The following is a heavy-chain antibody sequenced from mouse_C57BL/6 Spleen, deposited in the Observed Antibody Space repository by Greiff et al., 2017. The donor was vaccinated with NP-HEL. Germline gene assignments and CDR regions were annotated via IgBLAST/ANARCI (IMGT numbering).Heavy chain of an antibody. CDR3: ALDSSGYVRFAY. D-gene: IGHD3-2*02. CDR2: IYPRSGNT. CDR1: GYTFTSYG. V-gene: IGHV1-81*01. J-gene: IGHJ3*01. Sequence: QVHVKQSGAELARPGASVKLSCKASGYTFTSYGISWVKQRTGQGLEWIGEIYPRSGNTYYNEKFKGKATLTADKSSSTAYMELRSLTSEDSAVYFCALDSSGYVRFAYWGQGTLVTVSA.